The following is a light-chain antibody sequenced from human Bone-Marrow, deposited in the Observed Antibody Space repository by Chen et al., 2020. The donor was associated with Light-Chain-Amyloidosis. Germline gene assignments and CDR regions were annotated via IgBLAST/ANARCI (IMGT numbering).Light chain of an antibody. CDR1: SGSIATNY. CDR2: EDD. V-gene: IGLV6-57*01. Sequence: NFMLTQPHSVSESPGKTVIIPCTRSSGSIATNYVQWYQQRPGSSPTTVIYEDDQRPSGVPDRFAGTHHRSENNASLTISRMKAEDEDNYYYKSYQGRSQGVFGGVTKVTV. J-gene: IGLJ3*02. CDR3: KSYQGRSQGV.